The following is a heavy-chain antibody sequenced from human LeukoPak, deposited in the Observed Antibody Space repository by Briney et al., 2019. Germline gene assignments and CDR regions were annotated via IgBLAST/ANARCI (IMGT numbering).Heavy chain of an antibody. Sequence: GGSLRLSCAASGFTFSSYAMSWVRQAPGKGREWVSFISGSGGSTYYADSVKGRFTISRDNSKNTLYLQMNSLRAEDTAVYYCASGRDYYYGMDVWGQGTTVTVSS. CDR1: GFTFSSYA. J-gene: IGHJ6*02. CDR3: ASGRDYYYGMDV. D-gene: IGHD3-10*01. CDR2: ISGSGGST. V-gene: IGHV3-23*01.